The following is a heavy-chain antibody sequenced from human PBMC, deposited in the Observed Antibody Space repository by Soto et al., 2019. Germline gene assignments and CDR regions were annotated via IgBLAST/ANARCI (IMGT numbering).Heavy chain of an antibody. CDR3: ARGRYYYGSGSRSNWFDP. J-gene: IGHJ5*02. V-gene: IGHV3-13*01. CDR2: IGTAGDT. CDR1: GFTFSSYA. Sequence: EVQLLESGGGLVQPGGSLRLSCAASGFTFSSYAMSWVRQATGKGLEWVSAIGTAGDTYYPGSVKGRFTISRENAKNSLYLQMNSLRAGDTAVYYCARGRYYYGSGSRSNWFDPWGQGTLVTVSS. D-gene: IGHD3-10*01.